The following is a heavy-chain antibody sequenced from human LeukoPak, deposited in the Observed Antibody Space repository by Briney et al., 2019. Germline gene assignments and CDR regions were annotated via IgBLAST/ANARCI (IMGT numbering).Heavy chain of an antibody. CDR3: ARDSRFVVNMIVVESFDY. Sequence: KVSCKASGYTFTSYGISWVRQAPGQGLEWMGWISAYNGNTNYAQKLQGRVTMTTDTSTSTAYMELRSLRSDDTAVYYCARDSRFVVNMIVVESFDYWGQGTLVTVSS. J-gene: IGHJ4*02. CDR2: ISAYNGNT. V-gene: IGHV1-18*01. CDR1: GYTFTSYG. D-gene: IGHD3-22*01.